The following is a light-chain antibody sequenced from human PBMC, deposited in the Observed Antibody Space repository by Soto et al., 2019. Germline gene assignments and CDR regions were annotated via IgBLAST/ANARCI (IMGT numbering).Light chain of an antibody. CDR1: QSVSRK. J-gene: IGKJ3*01. CDR2: GAS. CDR3: QQYGGSPFT. Sequence: ESVLTQSPPTLSVSPGERPTLPCRASQSVSRKLAWYQQTSGQAPRLLIYGASSRATGIPDRFSGSGYGTDFNLTISRLEPEDFAVYYCQQYGGSPFTFGPGTKVDIK. V-gene: IGKV3-20*01.